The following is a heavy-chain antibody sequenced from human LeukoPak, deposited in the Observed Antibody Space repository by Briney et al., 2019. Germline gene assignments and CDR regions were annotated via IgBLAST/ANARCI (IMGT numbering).Heavy chain of an antibody. D-gene: IGHD3-22*01. CDR1: GGSISSYY. Sequence: PSETLSLTCSVSGGSISSYYWSWIRQPPGKGLEWIGYIYYSGTTNYNPSLKSRVTISVDRSKNQFSLKLSSVTAADTAVYYCARNHYYDSSGYYVNWFDPWGQGTLVTVSS. V-gene: IGHV4-59*12. CDR2: IYYSGTT. CDR3: ARNHYYDSSGYYVNWFDP. J-gene: IGHJ5*02.